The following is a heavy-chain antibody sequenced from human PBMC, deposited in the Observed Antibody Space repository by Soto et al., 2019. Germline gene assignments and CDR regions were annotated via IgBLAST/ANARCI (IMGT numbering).Heavy chain of an antibody. V-gene: IGHV1-69*02. Sequence: SVKVSCKASGGTFSSYTISWVRQAPGQGLEWMGRIIPILGIANYAQKFQGRVTITADKSTSTAYMELSSLRSEDTAVYYCARGFRLMTQHLDYYGMDVWGQGTTVTVSS. D-gene: IGHD3-16*01. CDR1: GGTFSSYT. CDR3: ARGFRLMTQHLDYYGMDV. J-gene: IGHJ6*02. CDR2: IIPILGIA.